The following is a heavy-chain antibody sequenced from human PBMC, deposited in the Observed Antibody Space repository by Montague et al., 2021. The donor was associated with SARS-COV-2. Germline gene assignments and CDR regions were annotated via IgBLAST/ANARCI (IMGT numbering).Heavy chain of an antibody. CDR2: ISSSSSYI. J-gene: IGHJ6*02. Sequence: SLRLSCAASGFTFSSYSMNWVRQAPGTGLEWVSSISSSSSYIYYADSVKGRFTISRDKAKNSLYLQMNSLRAEDTAVYYCARGKYQLLLSDTGMDVWGQGTTVTVSS. V-gene: IGHV3-21*01. CDR3: ARGKYQLLLSDTGMDV. CDR1: GFTFSSYS. D-gene: IGHD2-2*01.